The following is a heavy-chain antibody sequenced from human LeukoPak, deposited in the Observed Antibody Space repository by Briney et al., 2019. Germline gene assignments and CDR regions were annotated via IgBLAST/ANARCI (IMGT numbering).Heavy chain of an antibody. CDR2: ISYDGSNK. V-gene: IGHV3-30-3*01. CDR3: ARDTTVGATRSYYFDY. Sequence: GGSLRLSCAASGLTFSVYAMTWVRQAPGKGLEWVAVISYDGSNKYYADSVKGRFTISRDNSKNTLYLQMNSLRAEDTAVYYCARDTTVGATRSYYFDYWGQGTLVTVSS. D-gene: IGHD1-26*01. CDR1: GLTFSVYA. J-gene: IGHJ4*02.